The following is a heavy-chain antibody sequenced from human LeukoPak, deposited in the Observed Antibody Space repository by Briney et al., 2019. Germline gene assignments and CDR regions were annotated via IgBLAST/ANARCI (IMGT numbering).Heavy chain of an antibody. CDR3: TRDPSFGSTLYYGMDV. CDR1: GFTFSSYS. D-gene: IGHD3-10*01. V-gene: IGHV3-21*01. J-gene: IGHJ6*02. CDR2: ISSSSSYI. Sequence: GGSLRLSCAASGFTFSSYSMNWVRQAPGKGLEWVSSISSSSSYIYYADSVKGRFTISRDNAKNSLYLQMNSLGAEDTAVYYCTRDPSFGSTLYYGMDVWGQGTTVTVSS.